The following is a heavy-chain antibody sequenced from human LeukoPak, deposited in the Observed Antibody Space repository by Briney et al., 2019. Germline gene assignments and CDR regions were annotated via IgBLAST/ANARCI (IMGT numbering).Heavy chain of an antibody. D-gene: IGHD6-6*01. CDR1: GFTFSVSA. CDR2: IRNKANNYAT. Sequence: GGSPRLSCAASGFTFSVSAMYWVRQASGKGLEWVGRIRNKANNYATAYAASLKGRFTISRDDSKNTAYLQMNSLETGDTAMYYCTYTSSSGVVYWGQGTLVTVSS. CDR3: TYTSSSGVVY. V-gene: IGHV3-73*01. J-gene: IGHJ4*02.